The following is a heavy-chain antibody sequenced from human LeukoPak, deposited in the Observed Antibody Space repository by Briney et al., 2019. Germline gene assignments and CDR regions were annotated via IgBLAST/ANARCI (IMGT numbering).Heavy chain of an antibody. J-gene: IGHJ3*02. V-gene: IGHV4-59*01. CDR2: IYYSGST. D-gene: IGHD5-18*01. CDR3: AREDTAKDAFDI. CDR1: GGSISSYY. Sequence: KPSETLSLTRTVSGGSISSYYWSWIRQPPGKGLEWIGYIYYSGSTNYNPSLKSRVTISVDTSKNQFSPKLSSVTAADTAVYYCAREDTAKDAFDIWGQGTMVTVSS.